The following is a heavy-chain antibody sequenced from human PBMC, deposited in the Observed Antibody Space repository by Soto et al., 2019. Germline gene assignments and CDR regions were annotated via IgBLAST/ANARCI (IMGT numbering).Heavy chain of an antibody. CDR3: ARDSQSCIAAAGACLTYYMHV. J-gene: IGHJ6*03. V-gene: IGHV3-21*01. CDR2: ISSSSSYI. D-gene: IGHD6-13*01. Sequence: GGSLRLSCAASGFTFSSYSMNWVRQAPGKGLEWVSSISSSSSYIYYADSVKGRFTISRDNAKNSLYLQMNSLRAEDTAVYYCARDSQSCIAAAGACLTYYMHVWGKGTTVTV. CDR1: GFTFSSYS.